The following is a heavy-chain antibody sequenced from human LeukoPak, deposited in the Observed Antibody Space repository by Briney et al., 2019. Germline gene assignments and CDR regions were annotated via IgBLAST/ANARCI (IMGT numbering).Heavy chain of an antibody. CDR1: GCSMSSYY. CDR3: ARVASSGGADY. D-gene: IGHD3-16*01. Sequence: SETLSLTCTVSGCSMSSYYWSWIRQPPGKGLEWIGYIYTGGSTNYNPSLKSRVTISVDTSKNQFSLKLSSVTAADTAVYYCARVASSGGADYWGQGTLVTVSS. V-gene: IGHV4-4*09. J-gene: IGHJ4*02. CDR2: IYTGGST.